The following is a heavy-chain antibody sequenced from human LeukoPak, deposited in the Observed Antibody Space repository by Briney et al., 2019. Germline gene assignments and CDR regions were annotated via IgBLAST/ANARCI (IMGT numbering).Heavy chain of an antibody. CDR1: GFTFSSYW. CDR2: MNSDGSST. V-gene: IGHV3-74*01. Sequence: GGSLRLSCAAYGFTFSSYWMHWVRHAPGKGLVWVSRMNSDGSSTSYADSVKGRFTISRDNAKNTLYLQMNSLRAEDTAVYYCAKSSGGIYYWGQGTLVSVPS. D-gene: IGHD3-10*01. CDR3: AKSSGGIYY. J-gene: IGHJ4*02.